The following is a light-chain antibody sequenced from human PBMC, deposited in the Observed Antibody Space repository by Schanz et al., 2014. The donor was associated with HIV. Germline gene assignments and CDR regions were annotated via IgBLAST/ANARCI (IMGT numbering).Light chain of an antibody. CDR3: AAWDDLLNGPV. CDR2: SNN. Sequence: QSVLTQPPSASGTPGQRVTISCSGGSSNIGKNTVNWYQQFPGAAPKLLIYSNNQRPSGVPDRFSGSKSGTSASLAISGLQSEDEAYYYCAAWDDLLNGPVFGGGTKLTVL. J-gene: IGLJ3*02. V-gene: IGLV1-44*01. CDR1: SSNIGKNT.